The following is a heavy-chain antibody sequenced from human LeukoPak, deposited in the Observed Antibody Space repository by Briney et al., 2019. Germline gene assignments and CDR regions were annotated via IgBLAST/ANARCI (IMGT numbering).Heavy chain of an antibody. Sequence: SETLSLTCTDSGGSISSYYWSWIRQPPGKGLEWIGYIYYSGSTNYNPSLTSRVTISVETSKNQYSQKLSSVTAADTAVYYCTRGHQLLTYCYYYDMDDWGKGTTVTVFS. V-gene: IGHV4-59*01. CDR3: TRGHQLLTYCYYYDMDD. CDR2: IYYSGST. CDR1: GGSISSYY. J-gene: IGHJ6*04. D-gene: IGHD2-2*01.